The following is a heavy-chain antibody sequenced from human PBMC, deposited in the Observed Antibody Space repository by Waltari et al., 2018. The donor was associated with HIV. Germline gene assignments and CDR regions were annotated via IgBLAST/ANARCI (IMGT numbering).Heavy chain of an antibody. Sequence: QVQLLQSGAEVKKPGASVKVSCKASGSTFTGHYLPWVGQAPGQGLEWMGWINPNRGGTNYAQKFQGRVTMTRDTSISTAYMGLSRLRSDDTAVYYCARDQGGIAVAGTPGDYWGQGTLVTVSS. CDR3: ARDQGGIAVAGTPGDY. J-gene: IGHJ4*02. D-gene: IGHD6-19*01. CDR2: INPNRGGT. CDR1: GSTFTGHY. V-gene: IGHV1-2*02.